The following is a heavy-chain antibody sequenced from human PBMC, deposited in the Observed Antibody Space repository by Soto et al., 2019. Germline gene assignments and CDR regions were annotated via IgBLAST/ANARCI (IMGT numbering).Heavy chain of an antibody. CDR3: ARVYGDYRSSYYYGMDV. D-gene: IGHD4-17*01. CDR1: GGSSSSYY. Sequence: PSETLSLTCTVAGGSSSSYYWSWIRQPPGKGLEWIGYIYYSGSTNYNPSLKSRVTISVDTSKNQFSLKLSSVTAADTAVYYCARVYGDYRSSYYYGMDVWGQGTTVTVSS. V-gene: IGHV4-59*01. J-gene: IGHJ6*02. CDR2: IYYSGST.